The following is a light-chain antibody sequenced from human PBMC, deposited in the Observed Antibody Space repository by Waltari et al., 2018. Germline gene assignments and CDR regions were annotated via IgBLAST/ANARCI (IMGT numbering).Light chain of an antibody. CDR3: QQYETWPRT. CDR2: GAS. Sequence: EVVMTQSPGTLSLSPGETATLSCRASQSVDNSLAWYQQKIGQAPSLLISGASNRAADIPDRFSASGYGTEFTLTIRSLQSEDFAVYYCQQYETWPRTFGQGTKLEI. J-gene: IGKJ2*01. CDR1: QSVDNS. V-gene: IGKV3D-15*01.